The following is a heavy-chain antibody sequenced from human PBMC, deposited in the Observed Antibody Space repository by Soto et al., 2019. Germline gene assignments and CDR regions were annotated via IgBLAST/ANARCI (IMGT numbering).Heavy chain of an antibody. CDR1: GGSISSYY. CDR2: IYYSGST. J-gene: IGHJ4*02. Sequence: PSETLSLTCTVSGGSISSYYWSWIRQPPGKGLEWIGYIYYSGSTNYNPSLKSRVTISVDTSKNQFSLKLSSVTAADTAVYYCARQYYYGSGSFIYFDYWGQGTLVTVSS. CDR3: ARQYYYGSGSFIYFDY. D-gene: IGHD3-10*01. V-gene: IGHV4-59*01.